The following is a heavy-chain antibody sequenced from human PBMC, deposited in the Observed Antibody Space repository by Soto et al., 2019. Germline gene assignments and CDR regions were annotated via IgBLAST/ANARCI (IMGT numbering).Heavy chain of an antibody. Sequence: GRSLRLSCAASGFTFSSTGMHWVRQAPGKGLEWVAVISHDGGNKYYGDSVKGRLTISRDNSKNTLYLQMNSLRADDTAVYYCAKDWGIAVAAHWGQGTLVTVSS. CDR2: ISHDGGNK. V-gene: IGHV3-30*18. CDR1: GFTFSSTG. J-gene: IGHJ4*02. CDR3: AKDWGIAVAAH. D-gene: IGHD6-19*01.